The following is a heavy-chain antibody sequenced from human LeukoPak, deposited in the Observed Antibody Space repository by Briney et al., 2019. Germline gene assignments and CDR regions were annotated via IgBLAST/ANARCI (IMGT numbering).Heavy chain of an antibody. CDR2: VSASGDST. CDR1: GFTFSSYA. V-gene: IGHV3-23*01. D-gene: IGHD3-10*01. J-gene: IGHJ4*02. Sequence: GGSLRLSCAASGFTFSSYAMSWVRQAPGKGLAWISTVSASGDSTSYADSVKGRFTISRDNSKNALYLQVNSPRADDAALYYCAKSHYYGSGSIDYWGQGTLVTVSS. CDR3: AKSHYYGSGSIDY.